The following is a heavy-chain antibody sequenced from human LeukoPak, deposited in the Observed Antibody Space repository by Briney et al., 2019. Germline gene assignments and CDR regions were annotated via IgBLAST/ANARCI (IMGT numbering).Heavy chain of an antibody. J-gene: IGHJ5*02. V-gene: IGHV1-2*02. Sequence: ASVKVSCKPSGYTFTGFYLHWVRQAPGQGPEWMGWINPNTGATNSTQRFQGRVTMTRDTSISTAYMELSRLRSDDTAVYYCARDRGLLQYNWFDPWGQGTLVTVSA. CDR1: GYTFTGFY. CDR3: ARDRGLLQYNWFDP. D-gene: IGHD4-11*01. CDR2: INPNTGAT.